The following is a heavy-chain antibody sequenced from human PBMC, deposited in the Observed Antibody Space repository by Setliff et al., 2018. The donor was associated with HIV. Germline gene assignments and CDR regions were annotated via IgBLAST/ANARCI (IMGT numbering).Heavy chain of an antibody. CDR2: ISASNGNT. CDR3: ARAGAEVTSHFDW. Sequence: ASVKVSCKASGYTFTSYGLSWVRQAPGQGLEWMGWISASNGNTNYAQKFQGRVTMTTDTSTSTAYMELRSLRSDDTAVYYCARAGAEVTSHFDWWGQGTLVTVSS. J-gene: IGHJ4*02. CDR1: GYTFTSYG. D-gene: IGHD2-21*02. V-gene: IGHV1-18*01.